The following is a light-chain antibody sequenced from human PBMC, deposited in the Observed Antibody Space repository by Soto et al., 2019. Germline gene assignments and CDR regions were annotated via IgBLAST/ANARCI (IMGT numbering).Light chain of an antibody. CDR1: QSVSCNY. CDR3: QKYGGSIT. V-gene: IGKV3-20*01. Sequence: EIVLTQSPGTLSLAPGERAPLSCRASQSVSCNYLAWYQQKPGQAPRLLIYGASNRVTGIPNRFSDGGSGTDFTLTISRLEPEDFAVYYCQKYGGSITLGGGPKVEIK. J-gene: IGKJ4*01. CDR2: GAS.